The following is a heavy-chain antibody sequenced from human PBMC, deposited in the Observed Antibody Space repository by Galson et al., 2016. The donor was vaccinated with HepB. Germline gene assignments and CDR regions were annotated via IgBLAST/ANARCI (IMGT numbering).Heavy chain of an antibody. V-gene: IGHV4-39*01. Sequence: ETLSLTCTVSGGSISTSSYYGGWIRQPPGKGLEWIVSVSYSGSTYYNPSLKSRITTSVDTSKNQFSLKLRSVTAADTAVYYCARIFPYTNYVGSFDYWGQGALVTVSS. CDR1: GGSISTSSYY. CDR2: VSYSGST. J-gene: IGHJ4*02. CDR3: ARIFPYTNYVGSFDY. D-gene: IGHD4-11*01.